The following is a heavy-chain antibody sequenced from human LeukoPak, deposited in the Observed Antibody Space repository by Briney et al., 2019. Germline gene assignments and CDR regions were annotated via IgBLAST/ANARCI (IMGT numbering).Heavy chain of an antibody. V-gene: IGHV2-5*02. Sequence: SGPTLLKPTQALTLTCTFSGFSLSTSGVGVGWIRQPPGKALEWLALIYWDDDKRYRPSLKSRLTITKDTSKNQVVLTMTNMDPVDTATYYCAHLLSGSYLGGFDYWGQGTLVTVSS. CDR3: AHLLSGSYLGGFDY. D-gene: IGHD3-10*01. CDR1: GFSLSTSGVG. CDR2: IYWDDDK. J-gene: IGHJ4*02.